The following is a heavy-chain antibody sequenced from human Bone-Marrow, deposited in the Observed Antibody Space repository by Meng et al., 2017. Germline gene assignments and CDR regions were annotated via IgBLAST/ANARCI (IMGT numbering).Heavy chain of an antibody. V-gene: IGHV3-30*04. Sequence: GESLKISCAASGFTFSSYAMHWVRQAPGKGLEWVAVISYDGSNKYYADSVKGRFTISRDNSKNTLYLQMNSLRAEDTAVYYCARDQGPYYYGSGIIYPLDYWGQGTLVTVSS. CDR3: ARDQGPYYYGSGIIYPLDY. CDR1: GFTFSSYA. CDR2: ISYDGSNK. D-gene: IGHD3-10*01. J-gene: IGHJ4*02.